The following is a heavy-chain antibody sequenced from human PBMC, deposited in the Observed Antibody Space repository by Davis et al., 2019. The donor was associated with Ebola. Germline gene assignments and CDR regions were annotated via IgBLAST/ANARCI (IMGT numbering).Heavy chain of an antibody. Sequence: SETLSLTCAVSGGSISSSNWWSWVRQPPGKGLEWIGEIYHSGSTNYNPSLKSRVTISVDKSKNQFSLKLSSVTAADTAVYYCARGGLRFLEWLLYGMDVWGQGTTVTVS. D-gene: IGHD3-3*01. CDR1: GGSISSSNW. CDR2: IYHSGST. V-gene: IGHV4-4*02. CDR3: ARGGLRFLEWLLYGMDV. J-gene: IGHJ6*02.